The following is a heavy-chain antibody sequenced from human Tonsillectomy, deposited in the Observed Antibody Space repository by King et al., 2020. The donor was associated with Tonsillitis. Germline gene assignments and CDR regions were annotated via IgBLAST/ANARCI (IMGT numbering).Heavy chain of an antibody. CDR2: INPDGGYT. V-gene: IGHV1-46*01. CDR3: ARDHSIEVSDITSWWFDP. CDR1: GYTFSRHW. Sequence: QLVQSGAEMKKPGASVKVSCTASGYTFSRHWMHWVRQAPGRGLEWMGIINPDGGYTIYAQKFQGRVTITRDTYTSTVYMELSRLRSEDTAIYYCARDHSIEVSDITSWWFDPWGQGTLVTVSS. J-gene: IGHJ5*02. D-gene: IGHD6-19*01.